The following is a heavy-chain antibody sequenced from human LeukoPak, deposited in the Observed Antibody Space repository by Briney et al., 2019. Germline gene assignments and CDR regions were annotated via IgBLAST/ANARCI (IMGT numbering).Heavy chain of an antibody. V-gene: IGHV2-5*01. CDR1: GFSLSTSGVG. CDR3: AHFGREHAFDI. D-gene: IGHD1-1*01. Sequence: SGPTLVKPTQTLTLTCTFSGFSLSTSGVGVGWIRQPPGKALEWLALIYWNDDKRYSPSLKSRLTITKDTSKNQVVVTMTNVDPVDTATYYCAHFGREHAFDIWGQGTMVTVSS. CDR2: IYWNDDK. J-gene: IGHJ3*02.